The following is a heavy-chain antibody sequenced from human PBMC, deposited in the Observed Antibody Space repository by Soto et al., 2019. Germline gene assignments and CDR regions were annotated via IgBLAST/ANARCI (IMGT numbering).Heavy chain of an antibody. CDR2: ISYDGSNK. D-gene: IGHD3-3*01. CDR1: GFTFSSSG. Sequence: GGSLRLSCAASGFTFSSSGIHWVRQAPGKGLEWVAVISYDGSNKFYIDSVKGRFTVSRDNSKNTLYLQMSSLRAEDTAVYYCAKDRQADFWRLPSPMDVSGQGTTVTVSS. CDR3: AKDRQADFWRLPSPMDV. J-gene: IGHJ6*02. V-gene: IGHV3-30*18.